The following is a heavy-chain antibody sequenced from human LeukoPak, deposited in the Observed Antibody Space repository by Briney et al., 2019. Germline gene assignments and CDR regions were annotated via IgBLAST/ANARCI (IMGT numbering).Heavy chain of an antibody. Sequence: SETLSLTCAVDGGSFSGYYWSWIRQPPGKGLGWVGEINHSGSTNYNPSLKGRVPISLDTSKNQFPLKLSPVTAADTAVYYCARGRGSSSWLFLDYWGQGTLVTVSS. V-gene: IGHV4-34*01. J-gene: IGHJ4*02. D-gene: IGHD6-13*01. CDR1: GGSFSGYY. CDR2: INHSGST. CDR3: ARGRGSSSWLFLDY.